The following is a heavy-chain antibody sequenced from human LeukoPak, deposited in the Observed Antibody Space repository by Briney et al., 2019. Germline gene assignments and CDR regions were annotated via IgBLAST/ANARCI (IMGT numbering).Heavy chain of an antibody. CDR1: GGSFSGYY. J-gene: IGHJ6*02. CDR2: INHSGSI. V-gene: IGHV4-34*01. Sequence: PSETLSLTCAVYGGSFSGYYWSWIRQPPGKGLEWIGEINHSGSINYNPSLKSRVTISVDTSKNQFSLKLSSVTAADTAVYYCARFAAGYYYYYYGMDVWGQGTTVTVSS. CDR3: ARFAAGYYYYYYGMDV. D-gene: IGHD6-13*01.